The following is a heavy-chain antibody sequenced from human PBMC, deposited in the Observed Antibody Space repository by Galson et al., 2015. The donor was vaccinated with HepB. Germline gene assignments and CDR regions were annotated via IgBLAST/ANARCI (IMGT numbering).Heavy chain of an antibody. V-gene: IGHV1-8*01. CDR2: MNPNSGNT. J-gene: IGHJ6*03. CDR1: GYTFTSYD. D-gene: IGHD3-3*01. Sequence: SVKVSCKASGYTFTSYDINWVRQATGQGLEWMGWMNPNSGNTGYAQKFQGRVTMTRNTSISTAYMELSSLRSEDTAVYYCARGQGGRDDFWSGLLYYYYYMDVWGKGTTVTVSS. CDR3: ARGQGGRDDFWSGLLYYYYYMDV.